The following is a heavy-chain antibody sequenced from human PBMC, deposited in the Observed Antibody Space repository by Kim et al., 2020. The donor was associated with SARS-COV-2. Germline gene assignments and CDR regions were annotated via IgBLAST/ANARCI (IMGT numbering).Heavy chain of an antibody. CDR2: ISSDGGST. CDR1: GFTFSNYA. Sequence: GGSLRLSCSASGFTFSNYAMHWVRQAPGKGLEYVSAISSDGGSTYYEDSVKGRFTISRDNSKNMLYVQMSSLRVEDTAIYYCVTRNYYNSGIYYEGVPFDFWGQGTLVTVSS. D-gene: IGHD3-10*01. V-gene: IGHV3-64*05. CDR3: VTRNYYNSGIYYEGVPFDF. J-gene: IGHJ4*02.